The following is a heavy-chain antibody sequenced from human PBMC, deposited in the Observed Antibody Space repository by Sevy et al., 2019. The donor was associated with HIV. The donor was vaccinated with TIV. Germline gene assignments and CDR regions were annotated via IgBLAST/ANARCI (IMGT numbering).Heavy chain of an antibody. Sequence: GGSLRLSCAASGFTFNSYTMNWVRQAPGKGLEWVSSISSNSGYKYYADSVRGRCTISRDNAKNSLYLEMNSLRAEDTAVHYCAREGSDDDILTGYYDVYYFDYWGQGTLVTVSS. CDR3: AREGSDDDILTGYYDVYYFDY. D-gene: IGHD3-9*01. CDR2: ISSNSGYK. J-gene: IGHJ4*02. CDR1: GFTFNSYT. V-gene: IGHV3-21*01.